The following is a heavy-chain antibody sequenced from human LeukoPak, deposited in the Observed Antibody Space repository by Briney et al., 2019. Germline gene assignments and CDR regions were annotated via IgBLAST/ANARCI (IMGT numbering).Heavy chain of an antibody. CDR3: ARAGQYRFDF. D-gene: IGHD2/OR15-2a*01. CDR2: LTSDGRTT. J-gene: IGHJ4*02. V-gene: IGHV3-74*01. CDR1: GFTFSNYW. Sequence: GGSLRLSYEASGFTFSNYWMHWVRQAPGKGLLWVSRLTSDGRTTDYAESVKGRFIISRDNAKNTLYLQMNNLRVEDTAVYYCARAGQYRFDFWGQGTLVTVSS.